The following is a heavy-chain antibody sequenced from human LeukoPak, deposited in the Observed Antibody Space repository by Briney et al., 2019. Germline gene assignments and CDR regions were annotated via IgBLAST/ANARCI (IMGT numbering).Heavy chain of an antibody. CDR2: ISYDGSNK. V-gene: IGHV3-30-3*01. CDR1: GFTFSSYA. Sequence: VRSLRLSCAASGFTFSSYAMHWVRQAPGKRLERLAGISYDGSNKYYADSVKGRFTISRDNSKNTLYLQMNSLRAEDTSFFQAEDGIRYFDWLPLDYWGQGTLVTVSS. CDR3: EDGIRYFDWLPLDY. D-gene: IGHD3-9*01. J-gene: IGHJ4*02.